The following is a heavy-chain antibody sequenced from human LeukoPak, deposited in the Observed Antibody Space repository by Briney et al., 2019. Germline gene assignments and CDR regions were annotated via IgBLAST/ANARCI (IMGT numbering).Heavy chain of an antibody. D-gene: IGHD2-2*01. CDR2: ISAYNGNT. Sequence: GASVKVSCKASGYTFTSYGISWVRQAPGQGLEWMGWISAYNGNTNYAQKLQGRVTMTTDTSTSTAYMELRSLRSEDTAVYYCARAPEARYCSSTSCYWFDPWGQGTLVTVSS. CDR1: GYTFTSYG. J-gene: IGHJ5*02. CDR3: ARAPEARYCSSTSCYWFDP. V-gene: IGHV1-18*01.